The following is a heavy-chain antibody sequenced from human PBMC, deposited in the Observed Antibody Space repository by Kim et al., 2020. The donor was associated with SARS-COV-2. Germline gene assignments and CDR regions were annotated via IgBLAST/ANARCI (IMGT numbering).Heavy chain of an antibody. CDR1: GFTFSTSW. CDR3: AGPYSSAWALGY. D-gene: IGHD6-19*01. V-gene: IGHV3-7*03. CDR2: IKHDGSDK. J-gene: IGHJ4*02. Sequence: GGSLRLSCVSSGFTFSTSWMTWVRQAPGKGLEWVANIKHDGSDKYYVDSVKGRFTISRDNAKNSLFLQMNRLRPEDTAVYYGAGPYSSAWALGYWGPGTLVTVSS.